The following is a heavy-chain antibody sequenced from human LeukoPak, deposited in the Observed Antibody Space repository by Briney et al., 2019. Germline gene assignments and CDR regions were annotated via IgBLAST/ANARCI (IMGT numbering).Heavy chain of an antibody. CDR1: GFTFSSYA. D-gene: IGHD1-26*01. Sequence: GRSLRLSCAASGFTFSSYAMHWVRQAPGKGLEWVAVISYDGSNKYYADSVKGRFTISRDNSKNTLYLQMNSLRAEDTAVYYCARVDLGSYGAFDIWGQGTMVTVSS. J-gene: IGHJ3*02. CDR3: ARVDLGSYGAFDI. V-gene: IGHV3-30-3*01. CDR2: ISYDGSNK.